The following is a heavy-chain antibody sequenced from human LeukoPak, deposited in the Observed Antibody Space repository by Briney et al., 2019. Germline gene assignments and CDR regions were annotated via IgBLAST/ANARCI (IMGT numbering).Heavy chain of an antibody. CDR1: GFSFSGYA. Sequence: GGSLRLSCAASGFSFSGYAMTWARQAPVKGLEWFSAISGDGTRTYYADSVKGRFTISRDNSKNTLYLEMSSLRVEDTAIYYCAKWPEGAMDYFDYWGQGTLVTVSS. V-gene: IGHV3-23*01. CDR2: ISGDGTRT. D-gene: IGHD3-16*01. CDR3: AKWPEGAMDYFDY. J-gene: IGHJ4*02.